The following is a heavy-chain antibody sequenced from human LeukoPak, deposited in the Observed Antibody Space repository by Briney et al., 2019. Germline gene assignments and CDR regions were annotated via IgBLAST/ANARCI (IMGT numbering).Heavy chain of an antibody. CDR2: FDRKNGDT. Sequence: ASVKVSCKPSGYTFNAYYMHWVRQAPGQGLEWVGGFDRKNGDTIYAQRFRGRFTLTEDTSTGTAYMDLSSLSADDTAVYYCATGVYCATTTCPGYQHYYYFMDVWGKGTTVTVSS. CDR1: GYTFNAYY. D-gene: IGHD2-2*01. CDR3: ATGVYCATTTCPGYQHYYYFMDV. J-gene: IGHJ6*03. V-gene: IGHV1-24*01.